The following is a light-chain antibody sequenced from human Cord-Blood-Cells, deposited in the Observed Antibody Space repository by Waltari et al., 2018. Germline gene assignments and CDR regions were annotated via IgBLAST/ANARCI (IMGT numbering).Light chain of an antibody. CDR1: SLRSYT. CDR2: GKH. V-gene: IGLV3-19*01. CDR3: NSRDSSGNHLV. J-gene: IGLJ3*02. Sequence: SSELTQDPAVSVALGQSVRITCQGHSLRSYTASWYQHNPGQAPVLVIYGKHNRPSGIPDRFSGSSSGNTASLTITGAQAEDEADYYCNSRDSSGNHLVFGGGTKLTVL.